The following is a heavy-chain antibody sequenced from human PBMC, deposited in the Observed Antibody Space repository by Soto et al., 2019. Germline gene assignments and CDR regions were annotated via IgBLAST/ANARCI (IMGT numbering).Heavy chain of an antibody. D-gene: IGHD3-10*01. Sequence: EVQLVESGGGLVKPGGSLRLSCAASGFTFSSYSMSSVRQAPGKGLEWVSSISSGSTYIYYADSLKGRFTISRDNANNSLYLQMNSLRAEDTAVYYCARDSGPGGCYYYYYMDVWGKGTTVTVSS. CDR2: ISSGSTYI. CDR1: GFTFSSYS. J-gene: IGHJ6*03. CDR3: ARDSGPGGCYYYYYMDV. V-gene: IGHV3-21*06.